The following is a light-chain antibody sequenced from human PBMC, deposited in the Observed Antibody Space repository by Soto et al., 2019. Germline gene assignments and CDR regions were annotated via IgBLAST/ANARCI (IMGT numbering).Light chain of an antibody. Sequence: IQMTQSPSSLSASVGDRGTITCRASQDISTSLAWYQQKPGTAPKLLIYGASSLQSGVSSRFSGSGSGTDFTLTIRNLQPEDFATYYCQRADNFPLTFGGGTKVDIK. CDR2: GAS. CDR1: QDISTS. J-gene: IGKJ4*01. CDR3: QRADNFPLT. V-gene: IGKV1-12*01.